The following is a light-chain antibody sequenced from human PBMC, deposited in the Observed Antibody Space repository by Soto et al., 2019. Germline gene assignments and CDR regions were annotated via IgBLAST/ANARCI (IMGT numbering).Light chain of an antibody. CDR1: QSVSSY. V-gene: IGKV3-11*01. CDR2: DAS. CDR3: QQRSNWPST. J-gene: IGKJ1*01. Sequence: EIVLTQSPATQSLSPGERATLSCRASQSVSSYLAWYQQKPGQAPRLLIYDASNRATGIPARFSGSGSGTDFTLTISSLEPEDFAVYYCQQRSNWPSTFGQGTKVDIK.